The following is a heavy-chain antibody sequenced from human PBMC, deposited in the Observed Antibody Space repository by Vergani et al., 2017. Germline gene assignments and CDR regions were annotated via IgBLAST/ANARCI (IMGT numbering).Heavy chain of an antibody. CDR3: AKYVRNSTDGLPDA. V-gene: IGHV3-30*02. CDR1: GFTFSNFG. Sequence: QVQLVESAGGVVQTGGSLRLSCAASGFTFSNFGMHWIRQDPGKGVEWLSDIGKDGINTRYRDAVKGRFTVSRYNSKDILYLQMDCLRSEDTALYYCAKYVRNSTDGLPDAWGPGTIVIASS. J-gene: IGHJ4*02. D-gene: IGHD4-23*01. CDR2: IGKDGINT.